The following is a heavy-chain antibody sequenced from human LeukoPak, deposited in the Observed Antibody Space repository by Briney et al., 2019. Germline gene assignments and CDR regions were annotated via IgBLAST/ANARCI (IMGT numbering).Heavy chain of an antibody. D-gene: IGHD3-22*01. J-gene: IGHJ5*02. CDR3: ASTYYYDSSGDYRGWFDP. CDR2: ISAYNGNT. V-gene: IGHV1-18*01. Sequence: ASVKVSCKASGYTFTSYGISWVRQAPGQGLEWMGWISAYNGNTNYAQKLQGRVTMTTDTSTSTAYMELRSLRSDDTAVYYCASTYYYDSSGDYRGWFDPWGQGTLVTVSS. CDR1: GYTFTSYG.